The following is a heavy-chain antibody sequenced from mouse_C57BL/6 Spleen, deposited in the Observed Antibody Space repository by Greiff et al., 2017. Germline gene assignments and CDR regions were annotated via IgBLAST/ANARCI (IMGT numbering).Heavy chain of an antibody. CDR3: ARYPFYDGYYVNWYFDV. Sequence: VQLQQSGPELVKPGASVKISCKASGYSFTGYYMNWVKQSPEKSLEWIGEINPSTGGTTYNQKFKAKATLTVDKSSSTAYMQLKSLTSEDSAVYYCARYPFYDGYYVNWYFDVWGTGTTVTVSS. J-gene: IGHJ1*03. CDR1: GYSFTGYY. CDR2: INPSTGGT. V-gene: IGHV1-42*01. D-gene: IGHD2-3*01.